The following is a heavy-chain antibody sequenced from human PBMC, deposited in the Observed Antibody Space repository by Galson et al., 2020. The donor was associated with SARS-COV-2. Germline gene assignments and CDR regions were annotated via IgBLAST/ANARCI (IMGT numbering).Heavy chain of an antibody. V-gene: IGHV1-8*01. CDR3: ARAPSYNFWSGSPYYFDY. Sequence: ASVKVSCKASGYTFTTYDINWVRQATGQGLEWMGWMNPNSGNTGYAQKFQGRVTLTRNTSISTAYLDLSSLRSEDTAVYYCARAPSYNFWSGSPYYFDYWGQGALVTVSS. CDR1: GYTFTTYD. D-gene: IGHD3-3*01. CDR2: MNPNSGNT. J-gene: IGHJ4*02.